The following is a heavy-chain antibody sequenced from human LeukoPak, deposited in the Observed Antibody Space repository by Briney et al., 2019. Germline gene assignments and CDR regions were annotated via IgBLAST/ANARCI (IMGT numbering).Heavy chain of an antibody. Sequence: ASVKVSCKASGYTFTSYDINWVRQATGQGLEWMGWMNPNSGNTGYAQKFQGRVTMTRNTSISTAYMELSSLRSEDTAVYYCARGARRVVRGVISYYFDYWGQGTLVTVPS. D-gene: IGHD3-10*01. CDR2: MNPNSGNT. V-gene: IGHV1-8*01. J-gene: IGHJ4*02. CDR1: GYTFTSYD. CDR3: ARGARRVVRGVISYYFDY.